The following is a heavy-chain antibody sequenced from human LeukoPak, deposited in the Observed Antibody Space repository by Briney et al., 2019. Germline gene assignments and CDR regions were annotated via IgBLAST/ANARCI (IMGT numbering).Heavy chain of an antibody. Sequence: ASVKVSCKASGNTFTGYYMHWARQAPGQGLEWMGWISAYNGNTNYAQKLQGRVTMTTDTSTSTAYMELRSLRSDDTAVYYCARDYDILTGGLGYWGQGTLVTVSS. D-gene: IGHD3-9*01. V-gene: IGHV1-18*04. J-gene: IGHJ4*02. CDR1: GNTFTGYY. CDR2: ISAYNGNT. CDR3: ARDYDILTGGLGY.